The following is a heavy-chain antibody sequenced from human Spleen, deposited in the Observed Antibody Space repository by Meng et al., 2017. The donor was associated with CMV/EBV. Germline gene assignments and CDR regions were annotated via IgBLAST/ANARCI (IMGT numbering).Heavy chain of an antibody. CDR1: GGSISSGDYY. V-gene: IGHV4-30-4*02. D-gene: IGHD3-10*01. CDR2: ISSSGNT. J-gene: IGHJ4*02. CDR3: ARDLSGGPGDY. Sequence: SETLSLTCTVSGGSISSGDYYWSWIRQPPGKGLEWIGYISSSGNTYYIPSLKSRLTISLDTSKNQFSLKLDSVTAADTAVYYCARDLSGGPGDYWGQGTLVTVSS.